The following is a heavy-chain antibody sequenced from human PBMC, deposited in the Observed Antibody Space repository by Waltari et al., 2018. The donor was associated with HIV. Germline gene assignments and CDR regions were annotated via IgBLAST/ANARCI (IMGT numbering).Heavy chain of an antibody. CDR3: ARGWHYYDTSGYYSYFDY. J-gene: IGHJ4*02. Sequence: QVQLVQSGAEVKKPGASVKVSCKASGYTFTSYGIGWVLQAPGQGLEWMGWITAHTCNTKYRQEFQGGGTLTTDTSTSTAYMELRSLRSDDTAVYYCARGWHYYDTSGYYSYFDYWGQGTLVTVSS. CDR1: GYTFTSYG. CDR2: ITAHTCNT. D-gene: IGHD3-22*01. V-gene: IGHV1-18*01.